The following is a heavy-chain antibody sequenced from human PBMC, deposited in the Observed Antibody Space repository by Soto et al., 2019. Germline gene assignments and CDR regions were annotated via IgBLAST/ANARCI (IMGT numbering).Heavy chain of an antibody. V-gene: IGHV3-30-3*01. D-gene: IGHD3-22*01. Sequence: GGSLRLSCAASGFTFSSYAMHWVRQAPGKGLEWVAVISYDGSNKYYADSVKGRFTISRDNSKNTLYLQMNSLRAEDTAVYYCARAANYYDSSGYYYVMSYWGQGTLVTVSS. CDR3: ARAANYYDSSGYYYVMSY. J-gene: IGHJ4*02. CDR2: ISYDGSNK. CDR1: GFTFSSYA.